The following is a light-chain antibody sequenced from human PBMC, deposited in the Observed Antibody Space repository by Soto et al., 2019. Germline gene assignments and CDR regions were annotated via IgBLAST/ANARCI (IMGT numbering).Light chain of an antibody. CDR2: DAS. V-gene: IGKV3-20*01. J-gene: IGKJ5*01. Sequence: EIGLKQSPGTLSLSQGERATLSCRASQSVNSRLAWYQHKPGQAPRLLIYDASSRATGIPDRFSGSGSGTDFTLTISRRVPEDFAVYYCQQYGSASPITFGQGTLLDIK. CDR3: QQYGSASPIT. CDR1: QSVNSR.